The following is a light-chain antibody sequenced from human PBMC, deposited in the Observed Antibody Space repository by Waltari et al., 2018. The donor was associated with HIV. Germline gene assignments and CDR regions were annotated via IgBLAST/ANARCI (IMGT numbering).Light chain of an antibody. Sequence: SYEVTQPPSVSVSPGQTATITCSGDALPKQFAYWYQQKPGQAPTLVIYKGTERPSGIPERFSGSSSGTIVTLTISGVQAEDEADYYCQSGDSSGTYWVFGGGTKLTV. J-gene: IGLJ3*02. CDR2: KGT. CDR1: ALPKQF. CDR3: QSGDSSGTYWV. V-gene: IGLV3-25*03.